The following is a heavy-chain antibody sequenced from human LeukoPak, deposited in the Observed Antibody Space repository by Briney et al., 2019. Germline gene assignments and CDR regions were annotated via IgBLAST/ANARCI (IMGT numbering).Heavy chain of an antibody. V-gene: IGHV3-74*01. CDR3: ARGDPSWGVVVISEAHY. J-gene: IGHJ4*02. CDR2: INSDGSST. CDR1: GFTFSSYW. Sequence: PSGGSLRLSCAASGFTFSSYWMHWVRQAPGEGLVWVSRINSDGSSTSYADSVKGRFTISRDNAKNTLHLQMNSLRVEDTAVYYCARGDPSWGVVVISEAHYWGQGILVTVSS. D-gene: IGHD3-22*01.